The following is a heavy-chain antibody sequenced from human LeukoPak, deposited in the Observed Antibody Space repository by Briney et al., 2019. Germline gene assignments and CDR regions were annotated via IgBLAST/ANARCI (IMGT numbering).Heavy chain of an antibody. CDR3: ARGLLETPTSYFDY. CDR2: INGYGSIT. CDR1: GFTFETYW. Sequence: GGSLRLSCAASGFTFETYWMHWVRQAPGKGLEWVSCINGYGSITNHADSVKGRFTISRDNAKNTLYLQMNSLRVEDTAVYYCARGLLETPTSYFDYWGQGTLVTVSS. J-gene: IGHJ4*02. V-gene: IGHV3-74*01. D-gene: IGHD4-23*01.